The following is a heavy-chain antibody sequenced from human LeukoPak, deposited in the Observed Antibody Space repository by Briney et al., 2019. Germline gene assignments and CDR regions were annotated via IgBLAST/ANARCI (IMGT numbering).Heavy chain of an antibody. J-gene: IGHJ3*02. V-gene: IGHV3-21*04. CDR1: GFTFSSYS. Sequence: GGSLRLSCAASGFTFSSYSMNWVRQAPGKGLEWVSSISSSSSYIYYADSVKGRFTISRDNAKNTLYLQMNSLRVEDTAVYYCARSSHYDILTGYSEEDAFDIWGQGTMVTVSS. CDR2: ISSSSSYI. D-gene: IGHD3-9*01. CDR3: ARSSHYDILTGYSEEDAFDI.